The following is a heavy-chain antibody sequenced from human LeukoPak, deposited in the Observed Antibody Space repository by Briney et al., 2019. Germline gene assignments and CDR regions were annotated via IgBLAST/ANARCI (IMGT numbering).Heavy chain of an antibody. CDR1: GFTLSIYA. V-gene: IGHV3-23*01. J-gene: IGHJ4*02. Sequence: PGGSLRLSCEASGFTLSIYAMSWVRQAPGKGLEWVSAINSGGITYYADSVKGRFTISRDDSKNTLYLQMNSLRAEDTAVYYCAKGYCTTSSCYAAKNFDYWGQGTLVTVSS. D-gene: IGHD2-2*01. CDR2: INSGGIT. CDR3: AKGYCTTSSCYAAKNFDY.